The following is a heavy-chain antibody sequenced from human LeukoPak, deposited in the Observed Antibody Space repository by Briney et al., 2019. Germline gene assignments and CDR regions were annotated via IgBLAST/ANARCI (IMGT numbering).Heavy chain of an antibody. CDR1: GYTFTSYC. CDR2: INPSGGST. D-gene: IGHD3-3*01. CDR3: ARAFYYDFWSGYPPYYFDY. Sequence: ASVKVSCKASGYTFTSYCMHWVRQAPGQGLEWMGIINPSGGSTSYAQKFQGRVTMTRDMSTSTVYMELSSLRSEDTAVYYCARAFYYDFWSGYPPYYFDYWGQGTLVTVSS. J-gene: IGHJ4*02. V-gene: IGHV1-46*01.